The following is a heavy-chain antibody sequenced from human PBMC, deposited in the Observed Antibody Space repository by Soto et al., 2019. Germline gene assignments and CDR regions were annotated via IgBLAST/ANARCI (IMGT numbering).Heavy chain of an antibody. CDR3: ARDPTMIAEGWAAFDI. D-gene: IGHD3-22*01. CDR2: ISSSGSTI. CDR1: GFTFSDYY. J-gene: IGHJ3*02. Sequence: PGGSLRLSCAASGFTFSDYYMSWIRQAPGKGLEWVSYISSSGSTIYYADSVKGRFTISRDNAKNSLYLQMNSLRAEDTAVYYCARDPTMIAEGWAAFDIWGQGTMVTVSS. V-gene: IGHV3-11*01.